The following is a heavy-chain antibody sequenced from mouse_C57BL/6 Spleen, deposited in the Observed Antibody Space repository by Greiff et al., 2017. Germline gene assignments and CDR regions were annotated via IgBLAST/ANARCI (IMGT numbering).Heavy chain of an antibody. V-gene: IGHV1-15*01. CDR1: GYTFTDYE. J-gene: IGHJ3*01. D-gene: IGHD2-3*01. Sequence: VQLQQSGAELVRPGASVTLSCKASGYTFTDYEMHWVKQTPGHGLEWIGAIDPETGGTTYNQKFKGKAILTADKSSSTAYMGLRSLTSEDSAVYYCRGEAIYDGYYGFAYRGEGTLVTVSA. CDR2: IDPETGGT. CDR3: RGEAIYDGYYGFAY.